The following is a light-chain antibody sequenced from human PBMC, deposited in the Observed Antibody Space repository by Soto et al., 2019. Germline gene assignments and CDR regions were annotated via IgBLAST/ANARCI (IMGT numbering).Light chain of an antibody. J-gene: IGKJ1*01. CDR1: QCLFYSSKNENN. CDR3: QQYYSSRRA. Sequence: DIVLTQSPDSLTVSLGERATINCKSSQCLFYSSKNENNLAWYQQKPGHPPKLLIYWASTRESGVPDRFSGSGSGTDFTLTISSLQAEDVAVYYCQQYYSSRRAFGQGTKVEIK. CDR2: WAS. V-gene: IGKV4-1*01.